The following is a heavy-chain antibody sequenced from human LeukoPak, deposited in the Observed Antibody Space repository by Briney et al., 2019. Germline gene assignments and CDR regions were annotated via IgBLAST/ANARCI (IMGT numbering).Heavy chain of an antibody. D-gene: IGHD6-19*01. CDR3: ARSDKSVANAFDV. V-gene: IGHV1-18*04. CDR2: ISAKNGNT. CDR1: HYTFDNYP. Sequence: ASVKVSCKAPHYTFDNYPISWVRQAPGQGLEGVGWISAKNGNTNYAQKVQGRITLTTDIRTNTAYMELRSLGSDDTAVYYCARSDKSVANAFDVWGQGTMVTVSS. J-gene: IGHJ3*01.